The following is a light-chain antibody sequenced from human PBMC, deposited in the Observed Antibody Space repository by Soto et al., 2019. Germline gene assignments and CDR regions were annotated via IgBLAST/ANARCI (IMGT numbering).Light chain of an antibody. CDR3: QQANRFPWT. CDR1: QGISSR. J-gene: IGKJ1*01. V-gene: IGKV1-12*01. Sequence: DIPMTQSPSSVSASVGDRVTITCRASQGISSRVAWYQQKPGKAPKLVIYAASSLQSGVPSRFSGSGSGTDFTLTLSSLQLEDVATYYCQQANRFPWTFGQGTKVEIK. CDR2: AAS.